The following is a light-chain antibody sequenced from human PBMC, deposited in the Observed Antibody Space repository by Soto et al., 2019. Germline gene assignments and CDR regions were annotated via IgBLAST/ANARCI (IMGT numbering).Light chain of an antibody. CDR2: DAS. CDR1: QSISSW. CDR3: QQYNSYLWT. V-gene: IGKV1-5*01. Sequence: DIQMTQSPSTLSASVGDRVTITCRASQSISSWLAWYQQKPGKAPKLLIYDASSLESGVPSGFSGSGSGTEFTLTISSLQPDDFATYYCQQYNSYLWTFGQGTKVEIK. J-gene: IGKJ1*01.